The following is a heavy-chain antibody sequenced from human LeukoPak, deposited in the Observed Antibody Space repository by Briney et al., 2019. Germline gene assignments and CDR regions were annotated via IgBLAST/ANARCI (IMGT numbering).Heavy chain of an antibody. CDR1: GGSVSSSSYY. CDR3: ASLVVAVVTASEIDY. J-gene: IGHJ4*02. Sequence: SETLSLTCSVSGGSVSSSSYYWGWVRQPPGKGLEWIGSFHYSGSTYYNPSLKSRVTISGDTSKNQFSLKLRSVTAADTAVYYCASLVVAVVTASEIDYWGQGTLVTVSS. CDR2: FHYSGST. V-gene: IGHV4-39*01. D-gene: IGHD2-21*02.